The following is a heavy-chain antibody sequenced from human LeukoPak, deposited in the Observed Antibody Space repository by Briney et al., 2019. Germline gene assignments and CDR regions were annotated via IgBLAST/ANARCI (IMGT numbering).Heavy chain of an antibody. CDR3: ARDGEDTAADY. Sequence: GGSLRLSCAASGFTFSSYAMSWVRQAPGKGPEWVAVISYDGSNKYYADSVKGRSTISRDNSKNTLYLQMNSLRAEDTAVYYCARDGEDTAADYWGQGTLVTVSS. CDR1: GFTFSSYA. CDR2: ISYDGSNK. V-gene: IGHV3-30-3*01. J-gene: IGHJ4*02. D-gene: IGHD5-18*01.